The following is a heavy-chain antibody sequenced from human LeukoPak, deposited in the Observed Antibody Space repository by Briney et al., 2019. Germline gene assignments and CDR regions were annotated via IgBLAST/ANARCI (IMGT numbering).Heavy chain of an antibody. CDR3: ERGRAAVLRGWFDP. CDR2: IYPGDSDT. D-gene: IGHD2-2*01. Sequence: GESLKISWKGSGYSFTSYWIGWVRQMPGKGLEGMGIIYPGDSDTRYSPPFQGQVPITADKSISTDYLQWSRLKGLDTAIYYCERGRAAVLRGWFDPWGQGTLVTVS. CDR1: GYSFTSYW. V-gene: IGHV5-51*01. J-gene: IGHJ5*02.